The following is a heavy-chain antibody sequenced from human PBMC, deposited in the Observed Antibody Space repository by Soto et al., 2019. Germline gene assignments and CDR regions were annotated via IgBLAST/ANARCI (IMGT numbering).Heavy chain of an antibody. CDR3: LIGDNY. Sequence: EEQLVESGGGLVQPGGSLRLSCAASGFSFSTHYMNWVRQTPGKGLEWVSSINRDSTVIKYADSVKGRFTISRDNARNSRSLQMNDLRAEDTAVNYCLIGDNYVGPGTLVSVSS. CDR2: INRDSTVI. J-gene: IGHJ4*02. D-gene: IGHD2-8*01. V-gene: IGHV3-48*01. CDR1: GFSFSTHY.